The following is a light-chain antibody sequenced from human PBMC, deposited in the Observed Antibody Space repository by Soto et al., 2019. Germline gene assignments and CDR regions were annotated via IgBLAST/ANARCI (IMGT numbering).Light chain of an antibody. J-gene: IGLJ3*02. CDR1: SSTIGNNF. V-gene: IGLV1-51*01. Sequence: QSVLTQPPSVSAAPGQKVTISCSGSSSTIGNNFVTWHQHLPGEPPKLLIYDNNKRPSGIPDRFSGSKSGTSATLDITGLQAGDEADYYCGTLETSLNVWVFGGGTQLTVL. CDR3: GTLETSLNVWV. CDR2: DNN.